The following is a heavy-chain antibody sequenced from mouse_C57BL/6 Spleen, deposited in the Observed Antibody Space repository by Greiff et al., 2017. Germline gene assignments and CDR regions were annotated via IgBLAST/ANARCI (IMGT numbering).Heavy chain of an antibody. CDR1: GYSITSGYY. Sequence: EVQLQESGPGLVKPSQSLSLTCSVTGYSITSGYYWNWIRQFPGNKLEWMGYISYDGSNNYNPSLKNRISITRDTSKNQFCLKLNSVTTEETATXYCARDPEAYWGQGTLVTVSA. CDR2: ISYDGSN. V-gene: IGHV3-6*01. J-gene: IGHJ3*01. CDR3: ARDPEAY.